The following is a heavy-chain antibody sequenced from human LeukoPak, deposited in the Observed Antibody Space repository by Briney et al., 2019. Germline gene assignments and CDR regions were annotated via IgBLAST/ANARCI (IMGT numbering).Heavy chain of an antibody. CDR3: AGRTDRSFWYLDY. V-gene: IGHV5-51*01. J-gene: IGHJ4*02. Sequence: GESLKISCKGSGYSFTNYWIGWVRLMPGKGLEWMGIIYPGDSDTRYSPSFQGQVTISADKSISTAYLQWSSLKASGTAMYYCAGRTDRSFWYLDYWGQGTLVTVSS. CDR2: IYPGDSDT. CDR1: GYSFTNYW.